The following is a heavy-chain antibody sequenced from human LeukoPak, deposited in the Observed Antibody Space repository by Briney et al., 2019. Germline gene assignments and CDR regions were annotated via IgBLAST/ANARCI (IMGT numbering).Heavy chain of an antibody. CDR1: GFPVSSNY. CDR3: ARGKDYGDYVLDY. Sequence: GGSLRLSCAASGFPVSSNYMSWVRQAPGKGLEWVSVIYSGGSTYYADSVKGRFTISRDNSKNTLYLQMNSLRAEDTAVYYCARGKDYGDYVLDYWGQGTLVTVSS. J-gene: IGHJ4*02. CDR2: IYSGGST. D-gene: IGHD4-17*01. V-gene: IGHV3-66*01.